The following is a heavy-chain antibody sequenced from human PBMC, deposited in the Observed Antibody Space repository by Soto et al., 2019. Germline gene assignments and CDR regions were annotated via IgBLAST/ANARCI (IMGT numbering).Heavy chain of an antibody. J-gene: IGHJ6*02. CDR1: GGTFSSYT. Sequence: QVQLVQSGAEVKKPGSSVKVSCKASGGTFSSYTISWVRQAPGQGLEWMGRIIPILGIANYAQKFQGRVTITADKSTSTAYMELSSLRSEDTAVYYCARPGIAVATRENYYYYGMDVWGQGTTVTVSS. V-gene: IGHV1-69*02. CDR3: ARPGIAVATRENYYYYGMDV. CDR2: IIPILGIA. D-gene: IGHD6-19*01.